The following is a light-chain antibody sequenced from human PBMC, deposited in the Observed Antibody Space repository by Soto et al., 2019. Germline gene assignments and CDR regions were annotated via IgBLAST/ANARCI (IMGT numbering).Light chain of an antibody. CDR3: QQYYSYPPT. Sequence: DIQMTQSPSTLSASVGDRVTITCRASQSISSWLAWYQQKPGKAPKLLIYAASTLQSGVPSRFSASGSGTDFTLTISCLQSEDFATYYCQQYYSYPPTFGQGTRLEIK. V-gene: IGKV1-5*01. CDR2: AAS. CDR1: QSISSW. J-gene: IGKJ5*01.